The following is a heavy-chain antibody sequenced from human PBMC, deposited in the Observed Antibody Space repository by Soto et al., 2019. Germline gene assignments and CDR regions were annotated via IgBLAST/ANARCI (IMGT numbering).Heavy chain of an antibody. CDR2: ISGSGGST. V-gene: IGHV3-23*01. D-gene: IGHD6-19*01. CDR1: GFTFSSYA. J-gene: IGHJ4*02. CDR3: ARVSATGWHVNGRDYFDH. Sequence: PGGSLRLSCAASGFTFSSYAMSWVRQAPGKGLEWVSAISGSGGSTYYADSVKGRFTISRDNSKNTLYLQMNSLRAEDTAVYYCARVSATGWHVNGRDYFDHWGQGTLVTVSS.